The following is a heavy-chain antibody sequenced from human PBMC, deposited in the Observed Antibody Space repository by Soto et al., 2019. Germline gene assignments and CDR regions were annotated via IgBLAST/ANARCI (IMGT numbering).Heavy chain of an antibody. D-gene: IGHD6-6*01. CDR1: GDSIRSGNHY. V-gene: IGHV4-30-4*01. CDR2: IYYSGST. J-gene: IGHJ5*02. CDR3: AREDAARIERWFDA. Sequence: ASETLSLTCTVSGDSIRSGNHYWSWIRQPPGKGLEWIGYIYYSGSTYYSPSLKSRVTISVDTSNNQFSLKLTSVTAADTAVYFCAREDAARIERWFDAWGQGILVTVSS.